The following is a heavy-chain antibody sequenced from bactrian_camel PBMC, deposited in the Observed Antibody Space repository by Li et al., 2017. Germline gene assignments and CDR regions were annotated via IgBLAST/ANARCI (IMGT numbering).Heavy chain of an antibody. V-gene: IGHV3S1*01. CDR2: IFTRGGST. CDR1: GFTFSSYW. D-gene: IGHD3*01. Sequence: HVQLVESGGGLVQPGGSLRLSCAASGFTFSSYWMYWVRQAPGKEREGVAAIFTRGGSTYYADSVKGRFTISQDNATNTVYLQMNSLKPEDTAMYYCAARSYTVLGGCGGSQGYGYGQGTQVTVS. J-gene: IGHJ4*01.